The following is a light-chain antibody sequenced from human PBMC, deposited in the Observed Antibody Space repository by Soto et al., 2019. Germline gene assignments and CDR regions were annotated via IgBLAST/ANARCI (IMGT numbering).Light chain of an antibody. Sequence: DIQMTQSPSTLSASVGDRVTITCRASQSISSWLAWYQQKPGKAPKLLIYKASSLESGVPSRFSGSGSGTEFTLTISSLQPDDFATYYCQQYMYTFGQGTKVDIK. CDR1: QSISSW. CDR2: KAS. V-gene: IGKV1-5*03. J-gene: IGKJ2*01. CDR3: QQYMYT.